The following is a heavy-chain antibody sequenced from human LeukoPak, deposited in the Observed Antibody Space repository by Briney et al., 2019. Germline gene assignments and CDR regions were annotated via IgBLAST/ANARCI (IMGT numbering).Heavy chain of an antibody. Sequence: GASLKISCKGSGYSFTNYWIGWVRQMPGKGLEWMGIIYPGDSDTTYSPSFQGQVTISADKSISTAYLQWSSLKASDTAMYYCARRDGYCSSTSCYADYYYGMDVWGQGTTDTVSS. CDR3: ARRDGYCSSTSCYADYYYGMDV. J-gene: IGHJ6*02. D-gene: IGHD2-2*01. CDR1: GYSFTNYW. V-gene: IGHV5-51*01. CDR2: IYPGDSDT.